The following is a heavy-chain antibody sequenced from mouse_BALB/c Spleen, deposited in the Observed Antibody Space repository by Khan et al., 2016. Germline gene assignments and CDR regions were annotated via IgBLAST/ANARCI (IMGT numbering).Heavy chain of an antibody. Sequence: VQLKESGPGLVKPSQSLSLTCTVTGYSITSDYAWNWIRQFPGNKLEWMGYINYSGSTSYNPSFKSRISITRDTSKNQFFLQLNSVTTEDTATYYCARDYYGSSFFDYWGQGTTLTVSS. CDR3: ARDYYGSSFFDY. J-gene: IGHJ2*01. V-gene: IGHV3-2*02. D-gene: IGHD1-1*01. CDR1: GYSITSDYA. CDR2: INYSGST.